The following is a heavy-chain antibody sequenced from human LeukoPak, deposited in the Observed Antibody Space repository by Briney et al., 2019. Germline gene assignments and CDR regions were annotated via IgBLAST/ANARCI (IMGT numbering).Heavy chain of an antibody. CDR2: INPNSGGT. CDR3: ARGDLLWFGELPNDLDY. CDR1: GYTFTGYY. J-gene: IGHJ4*02. V-gene: IGHV1-2*02. Sequence: ASVKVSCKASGYTFTGYYMHWVRQAPGQGLEWMGWINPNSGGTNYAQKFQGRVTMTRDTSISTAYMELSRLRSDDTAVYYCARGDLLWFGELPNDLDYWGQGTLVTVSS. D-gene: IGHD3-10*01.